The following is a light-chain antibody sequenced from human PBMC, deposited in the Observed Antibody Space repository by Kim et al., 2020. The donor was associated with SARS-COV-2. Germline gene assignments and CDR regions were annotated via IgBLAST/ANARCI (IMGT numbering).Light chain of an antibody. V-gene: IGLV3-1*01. CDR3: QAWDSSTAV. CDR1: KLGDKY. CDR2: KHT. J-gene: IGLJ3*02. Sequence: VAPGQTASITCDGSKLGDKYAYCYQKKPGQSPVLVIYKHTKRPSGISQRFSGSSSGNTATLTISRAQTMDEADYYCQAWDSSTAVFGGGTQLTVL.